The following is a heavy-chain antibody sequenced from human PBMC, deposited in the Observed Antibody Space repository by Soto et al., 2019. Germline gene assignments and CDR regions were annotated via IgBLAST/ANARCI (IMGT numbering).Heavy chain of an antibody. D-gene: IGHD1-26*01. CDR1: GYTFTGYY. V-gene: IGHV1-2*02. CDR3: AKGGAIVAAGTRVYLYNAMDV. Sequence: ASVKVSYKASGYTFTGYYVHWVRQAPGQGLEWMGWINPNSGDTYLAQRFQGRVTMNRDTSIGTAYMELRGLTSDDTAEYYCAKGGAIVAAGTRVYLYNAMDVWGQGTTVTVSS. CDR2: INPNSGDT. J-gene: IGHJ6*02.